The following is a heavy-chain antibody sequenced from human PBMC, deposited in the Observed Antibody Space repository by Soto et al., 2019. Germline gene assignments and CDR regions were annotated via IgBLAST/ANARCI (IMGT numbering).Heavy chain of an antibody. CDR2: ITETGGDT. J-gene: IGHJ6*02. CDR3: TKASPDRHHMDV. Sequence: GGSLRLSCAASGFTFSKFVMRWVRQTPGKGLEWVSTITETGGDTYYTDSVKGRFTISRDNSKNTLYLQMTSLRAEDTALYYCTKASPDRHHMDVWGQGTTVTVSS. V-gene: IGHV3-23*01. CDR1: GFTFSKFV.